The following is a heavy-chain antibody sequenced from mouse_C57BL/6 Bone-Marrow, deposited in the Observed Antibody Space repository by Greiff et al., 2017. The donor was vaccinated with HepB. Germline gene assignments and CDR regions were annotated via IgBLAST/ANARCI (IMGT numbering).Heavy chain of an antibody. Sequence: EVMLVESGGGLVQPGGSLSLSCAASGFTFTDYYMSWVRQPPGKALEWLGFIRNKANGYTTEYSASVKGRFTISRDNSQSILYLQMNALRAEDSATYYCARSPLLLRSYWYFDVWGTGTTVTVS. J-gene: IGHJ1*03. CDR3: ARSPLLLRSYWYFDV. D-gene: IGHD1-1*01. V-gene: IGHV7-3*01. CDR1: GFTFTDYY. CDR2: IRNKANGYTT.